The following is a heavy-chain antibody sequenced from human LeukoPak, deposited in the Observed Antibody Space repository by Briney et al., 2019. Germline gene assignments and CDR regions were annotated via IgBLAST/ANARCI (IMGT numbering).Heavy chain of an antibody. V-gene: IGHV3-74*01. J-gene: IGHJ4*02. CDR1: GFTFSSYW. Sequence: GGSLRRSCASSGFTFSSYWMNWVRQAPGKGLLWVSRIASDGSSTTYADSVKGRFSISRDNAKNTLYLQMNSLRVEDTAVYYCARGRPHGNDYWGQGTLVNVSS. D-gene: IGHD4-23*01. CDR3: ARGRPHGNDY. CDR2: IASDGSST.